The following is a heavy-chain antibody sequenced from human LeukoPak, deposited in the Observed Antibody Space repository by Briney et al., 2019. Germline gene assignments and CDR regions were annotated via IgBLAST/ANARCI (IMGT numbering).Heavy chain of an antibody. Sequence: TSETLSLTCTVSGDSISSPSYYWGCIRQPPGKGLEWIGSFYNSESTYYNPSLRSRLTISVDTSKNLFSLKLSSVTAADTAKFYCAGLRATGTGRGDMDVWGKGTTVIVSS. CDR1: GDSISSPSYY. D-gene: IGHD6-13*01. CDR2: FYNSEST. J-gene: IGHJ6*03. V-gene: IGHV4-39*02. CDR3: AGLRATGTGRGDMDV.